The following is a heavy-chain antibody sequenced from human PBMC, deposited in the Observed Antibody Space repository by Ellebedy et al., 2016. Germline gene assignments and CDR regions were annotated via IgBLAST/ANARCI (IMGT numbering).Heavy chain of an antibody. D-gene: IGHD1-14*01. J-gene: IGHJ4*02. CDR2: INHSGST. Sequence: SETLSLTXAVYGGSFSGYYWSWIRQPPGKGLEWIGEINHSGSTNYNPSLKSRVTISVDTSKNQFSLKLNSVTAADTAVYYCARVRVTTPSRFDYWGQGTLVTVSS. V-gene: IGHV4-34*01. CDR1: GGSFSGYY. CDR3: ARVRVTTPSRFDY.